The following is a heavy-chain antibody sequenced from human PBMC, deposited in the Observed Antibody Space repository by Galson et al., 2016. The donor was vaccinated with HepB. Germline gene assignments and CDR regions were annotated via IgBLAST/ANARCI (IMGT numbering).Heavy chain of an antibody. CDR3: ARDGYNYFWGSFRSNWFDP. CDR2: IYHSGST. D-gene: IGHD3-16*02. Sequence: ETLSLTCVVYGGSFSDNYWNWIRQPPGKGLEWIGEIYHSGSTNYNPSLKRRVTISEDKSNNHFSLKLNSVTAADTAVYYCARDGYNYFWGSFRSNWFDPWGQGTLVTVSS. J-gene: IGHJ5*02. V-gene: IGHV4-34*01. CDR1: GGSFSDNY.